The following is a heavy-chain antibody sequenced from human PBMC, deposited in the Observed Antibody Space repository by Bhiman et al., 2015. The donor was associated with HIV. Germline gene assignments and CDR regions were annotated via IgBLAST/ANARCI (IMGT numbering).Heavy chain of an antibody. V-gene: IGHV3-30-3*01. CDR1: GFNFSTYP. J-gene: IGHJ4*02. CDR2: ISSDGSNK. Sequence: QVQLVESGGGVVQPGRSLRLSCAASGFNFSTYPMHWVRQAPGKGLEWVAVISSDGSNKYYADSVKGRITISRDNSKNTLFLQVNSLRAEDTAVYYCARDLKDPTMILDVITAAFDSWGQGTLVTVSS. D-gene: IGHD3-22*01. CDR3: ARDLKDPTMILDVITAAFDS.